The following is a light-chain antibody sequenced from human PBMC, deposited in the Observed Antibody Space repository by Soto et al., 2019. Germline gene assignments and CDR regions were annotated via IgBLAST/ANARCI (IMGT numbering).Light chain of an antibody. CDR2: GAS. V-gene: IGKV3-20*01. CDR3: QQYGSSSYT. J-gene: IGKJ2*01. Sequence: EIVLTQSPGTLSLSPGERATLSCRASQSVSSRNLAWYQQKPGQAPRLLIYGASSRATGITDRFSGSGSGTDFTLTISRLEPEDFAVYYCQQYGSSSYTFGQGTTLEIK. CDR1: QSVSSRN.